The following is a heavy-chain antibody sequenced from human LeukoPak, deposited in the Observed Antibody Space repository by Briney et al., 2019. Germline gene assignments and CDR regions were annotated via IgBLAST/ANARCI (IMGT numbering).Heavy chain of an antibody. CDR3: AAVADSFYYYDSSGYYPDDAFDI. CDR1: GFTFTSSA. D-gene: IGHD3-22*01. Sequence: SVKVSCKASGFTFTSSAVQWVRQARGQRLEWKGWIVVGSGNTNYAQKFQERVTITRDMSTSTAYMELSSLRSEDTAVYYCAAVADSFYYYDSSGYYPDDAFDIWGQGTMVTVSS. CDR2: IVVGSGNT. V-gene: IGHV1-58*01. J-gene: IGHJ3*02.